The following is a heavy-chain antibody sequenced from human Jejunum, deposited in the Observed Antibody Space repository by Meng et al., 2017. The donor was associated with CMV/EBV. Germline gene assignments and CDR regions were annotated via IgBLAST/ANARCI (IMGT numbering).Heavy chain of an antibody. D-gene: IGHD7-27*01. J-gene: IGHJ5*02. CDR2: IYYSGST. CDR3: ASGIKTGIVDL. V-gene: IGHV4-39*07. Sequence: QLQLQESGPGLVKPSETLSLTCTVSGASISSSDYYWGWIRQSPGKGLEWIGTIYYSGSTYTDPSLNSAVTISVDTSKNQFSLKLSFVTAADTAVYYCASGIKTGIVDLWGQGTLVTVFS. CDR1: GASISSSDYY.